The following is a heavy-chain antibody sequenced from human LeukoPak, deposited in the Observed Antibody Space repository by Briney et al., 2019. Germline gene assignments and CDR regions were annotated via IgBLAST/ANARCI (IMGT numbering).Heavy chain of an antibody. D-gene: IGHD6-19*01. CDR2: IYPDDSDT. Sequence: RGESLKISCKGSGYTFTNYWIAWVREMPGKGLEWMGVIYPDDSDTRYSPSFQGQVTISTDKSISTAFLQWSSLKASDTAMYYCARGGGWYVLVDYWGQGTLVTVSS. V-gene: IGHV5-51*01. CDR3: ARGGGWYVLVDY. CDR1: GYTFTNYW. J-gene: IGHJ4*02.